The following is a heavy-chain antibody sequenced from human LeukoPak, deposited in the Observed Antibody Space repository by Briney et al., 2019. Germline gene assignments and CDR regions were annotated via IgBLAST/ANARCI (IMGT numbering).Heavy chain of an antibody. V-gene: IGHV1-24*01. CDR1: GYTLTELS. CDR2: FDPEDGET. D-gene: IGHD1-7*01. CDR3: ELSGY. Sequence: GASVKVSCKLSGYTLTELSIQWVRQAPGKGLEWMGGFDPEDGETIHAQKFQGRVTMTEDTSTDTAYMELSSLRSEDTAMYYCELSGYWGQGTLVTVSS. J-gene: IGHJ4*02.